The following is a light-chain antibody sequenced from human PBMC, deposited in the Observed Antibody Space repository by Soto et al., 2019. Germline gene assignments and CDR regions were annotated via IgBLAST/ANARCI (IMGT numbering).Light chain of an antibody. CDR2: GAS. CDR1: QSLSSSY. CDR3: QHSGGSPYN. V-gene: IGKV3-20*01. J-gene: IGKJ2*01. Sequence: EIVLTQSPDTLSLAPGDTATLSCRASQSLSSSYLAWYQQRPGQAPRLLIYGASSRATGIPDRFRGSGSGTDFTLTISRLEPEDFAVYYCQHSGGSPYNFGQGTKLDIK.